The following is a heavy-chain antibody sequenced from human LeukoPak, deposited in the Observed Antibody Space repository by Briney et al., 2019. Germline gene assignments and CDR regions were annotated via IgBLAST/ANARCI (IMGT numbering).Heavy chain of an antibody. J-gene: IGHJ2*01. CDR3: ARDPGVTDVSQHWHFDL. D-gene: IGHD3-10*01. Sequence: PSETLSLTCTVSGGSISSGDYYWGWIRQSPGKGLEWIGYISHSGSTYYNPSLKSRLTISADTSKNQFSLRLNSVTAADTAVYYCARDPGVTDVSQHWHFDLWGRGTLVTVSS. V-gene: IGHV4-30-2*06. CDR2: ISHSGST. CDR1: GGSISSGDYY.